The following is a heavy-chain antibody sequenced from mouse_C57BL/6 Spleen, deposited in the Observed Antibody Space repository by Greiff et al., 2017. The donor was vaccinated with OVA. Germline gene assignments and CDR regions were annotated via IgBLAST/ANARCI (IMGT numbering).Heavy chain of an antibody. CDR3: ARSAVVATDYFDY. J-gene: IGHJ2*01. CDR1: GYTFTSYT. Sequence: VKLVESGAELARPGASVKMSCKASGYTFTSYTMHWVKQRPGQGLEWIGYINPSSGYTKYNQKFKDKATLTADKSSSTAYMQLSSLTSEDSAVYYCARSAVVATDYFDYWGQGTTLTVSS. CDR2: INPSSGYT. D-gene: IGHD1-1*01. V-gene: IGHV1-4*01.